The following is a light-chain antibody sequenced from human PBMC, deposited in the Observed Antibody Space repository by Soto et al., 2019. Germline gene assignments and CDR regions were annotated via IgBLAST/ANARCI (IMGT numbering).Light chain of an antibody. Sequence: QSVLTQPASVSGSPGQSITISCTGNSSDVGSYNLVSWYQQHPGKAPKLMIYEVSKRPSGVSNRFSGSKSGNTASLTISGLQAEDEADYYCCSYAGSSTFHVFGTGTKVTVL. CDR2: EVS. CDR1: SSDVGSYNL. V-gene: IGLV2-23*02. CDR3: CSYAGSSTFHV. J-gene: IGLJ1*01.